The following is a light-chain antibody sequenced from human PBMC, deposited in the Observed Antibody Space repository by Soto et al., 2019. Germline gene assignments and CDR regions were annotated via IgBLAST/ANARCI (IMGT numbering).Light chain of an antibody. J-gene: IGKJ4*01. CDR1: QSVRSN. V-gene: IGKV3-15*01. CDR3: QQQSAWPLT. Sequence: EIVMTQSPATLSVSPGERATLFCRASQSVRSNFLAWYQQKPGQAPRLLIYGASTRATGIPARFSGSGSGTEFTLTINSLQSEDFAVYYCQQQSAWPLTFGGGTKVEIK. CDR2: GAS.